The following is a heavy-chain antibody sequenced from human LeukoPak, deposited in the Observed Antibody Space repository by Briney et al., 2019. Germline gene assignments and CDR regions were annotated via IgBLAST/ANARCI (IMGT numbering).Heavy chain of an antibody. Sequence: SETLSLTCTVSGGSISSGSYYWSWIRQPAGKGLEWIGRIFASGSSNYNPSLKSRVTISVDTSKNQFSLKLTSVTAADTAVYYCARDSRGGYYYCDYWGQGTLVTVSS. CDR3: ARDSRGGYYYCDY. V-gene: IGHV4-61*02. CDR2: IFASGSS. CDR1: GGSISSGSYY. J-gene: IGHJ4*02. D-gene: IGHD5-12*01.